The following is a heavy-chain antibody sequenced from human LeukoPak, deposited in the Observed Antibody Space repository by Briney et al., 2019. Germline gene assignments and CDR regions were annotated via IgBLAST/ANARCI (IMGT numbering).Heavy chain of an antibody. D-gene: IGHD6-13*01. CDR2: IKEDGSEQ. CDR1: GFTFSTYW. J-gene: IGHJ4*02. Sequence: GGSLRLSCAASGFTFSTYWMGWVRQAPGKGLEWVANIKEDGSEQYYVDSLEGRFTISRDNAQNSLYLQMSSLRAEDTAMYYCARDSAGNDYWGQGTLVTVSS. V-gene: IGHV3-7*01. CDR3: ARDSAGNDY.